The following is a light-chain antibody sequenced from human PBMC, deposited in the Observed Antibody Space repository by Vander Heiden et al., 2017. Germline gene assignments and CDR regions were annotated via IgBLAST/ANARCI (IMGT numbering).Light chain of an antibody. CDR1: QSVSST. CDR2: GVS. J-gene: IGKJ1*01. Sequence: EILMTQPPATVSVSPGDRATLSSRATQSVSSTLDWYQQKPRQPPRLLISGVSTRATGSPARFSGSGSGTEFTLTITSLQSEDFAVYYCQQYNNWPWTFGQGTKVEIK. V-gene: IGKV3-15*01. CDR3: QQYNNWPWT.